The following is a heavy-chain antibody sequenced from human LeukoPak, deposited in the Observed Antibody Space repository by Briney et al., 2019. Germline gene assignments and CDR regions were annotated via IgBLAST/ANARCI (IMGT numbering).Heavy chain of an antibody. CDR3: ARPLQSGYSYVMDV. D-gene: IGHD5-18*01. CDR1: GGSFSGYY. Sequence: SETLSLTCAVYGGSFSGYYWSWIRQPPGKGLEWIGEINHSGSTNYNPSLKSRVTISVDTSKNQFSLKLSSVTAADTAVYYCARPLQSGYSYVMDVWGKGTTVTVSS. J-gene: IGHJ6*03. V-gene: IGHV4-34*01. CDR2: INHSGST.